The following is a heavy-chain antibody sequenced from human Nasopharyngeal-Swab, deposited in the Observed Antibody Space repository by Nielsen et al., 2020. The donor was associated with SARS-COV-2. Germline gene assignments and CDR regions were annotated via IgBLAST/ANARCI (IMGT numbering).Heavy chain of an antibody. CDR1: GGSFSGYY. CDR3: ASGARRGRAPFDY. D-gene: IGHD3-16*01. Sequence: SETLSLTCAVYGGSFSGYYWSWIRQSPGKGLEWIGQINYSGTTNYNPSLKSRVAISVDTSKNQFSLKLNSVTAADTAVYYCASGARRGRAPFDYWGQGTQVTVSS. V-gene: IGHV4-34*01. CDR2: INYSGTT. J-gene: IGHJ4*02.